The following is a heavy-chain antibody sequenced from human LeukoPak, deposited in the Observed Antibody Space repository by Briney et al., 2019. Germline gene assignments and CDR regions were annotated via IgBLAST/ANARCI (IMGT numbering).Heavy chain of an antibody. V-gene: IGHV3-30*02. CDR2: IRYDGSNK. CDR1: GFTVSSNY. J-gene: IGHJ6*03. CDR3: AKEYGYDYNYFYSMDV. D-gene: IGHD1-1*01. Sequence: GGSLRLSCAASGFTVSSNYMSWVRQAPGKGLEWVAFIRYDGSNKYHADSVKGRFTISRDNSKNTVYLQMNSLRAEDTAVYFCAKEYGYDYNYFYSMDVWGKGTTVTISS.